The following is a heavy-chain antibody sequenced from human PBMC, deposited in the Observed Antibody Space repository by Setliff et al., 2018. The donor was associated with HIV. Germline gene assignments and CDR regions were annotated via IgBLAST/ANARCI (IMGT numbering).Heavy chain of an antibody. CDR1: GHTFTNYD. CDR2: IIPIFGTA. CDR3: ARDFSGQQLVGGWFDP. V-gene: IGHV1-69*13. J-gene: IGHJ5*02. D-gene: IGHD6-13*01. Sequence: ASVKVSCKPSGHTFTNYDIHWMRRATGQGLEWMGGIIPIFGTANYAQKFQGRVTITADESTSTAYMELSSLRSDDTAVYYCARDFSGQQLVGGWFDPWGQGTLVTVSS.